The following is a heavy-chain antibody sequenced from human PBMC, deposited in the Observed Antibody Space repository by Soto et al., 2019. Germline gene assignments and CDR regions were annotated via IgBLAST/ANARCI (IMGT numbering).Heavy chain of an antibody. Sequence: SVKVSCKASGLTFTSSAVQWVRQARGQRLEWIGWIVVGSGNTNYAQKFQERVTITRDMSTSTAYMELSSLRSEDTAVYYCAADIWGSSGALDYYYYGMDVWGQGTMVTVSS. CDR1: GLTFTSSA. V-gene: IGHV1-58*01. CDR3: AADIWGSSGALDYYYYGMDV. D-gene: IGHD6-6*01. J-gene: IGHJ6*02. CDR2: IVVGSGNT.